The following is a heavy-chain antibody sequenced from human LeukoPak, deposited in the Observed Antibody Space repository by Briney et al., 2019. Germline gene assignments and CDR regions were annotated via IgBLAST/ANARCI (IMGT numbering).Heavy chain of an antibody. CDR2: IYYSGST. J-gene: IGHJ4*02. D-gene: IGHD1-26*01. Sequence: PSETLSLTCTVSGGSISSYYWSWIRQPPGKGLEWIGYIYYSGSTNYNPSLKSRVTISVDTSKNQFSLKLSSVTAADTAVYYRARDIGGATLDYWGQGTLVTVSS. V-gene: IGHV4-59*01. CDR3: ARDIGGATLDY. CDR1: GGSISSYY.